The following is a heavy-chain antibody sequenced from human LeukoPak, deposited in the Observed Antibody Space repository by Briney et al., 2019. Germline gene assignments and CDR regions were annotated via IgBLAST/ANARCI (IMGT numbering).Heavy chain of an antibody. D-gene: IGHD2-21*01. CDR1: GFTFSSFS. CDR3: ARLRRNGDSGGFYYYYDS. V-gene: IGHV3-21*01. Sequence: GGSLRLSCAASGFTFSSFSINWVRQAPGKGLKWVSSINTVASYIYYADSVRGRFTISRDNAKNSLYLQMNSLRAEDTGVYYCARLRRNGDSGGFYYYYDSWGQGTLVTVSS. CDR2: INTVASYI. J-gene: IGHJ4*02.